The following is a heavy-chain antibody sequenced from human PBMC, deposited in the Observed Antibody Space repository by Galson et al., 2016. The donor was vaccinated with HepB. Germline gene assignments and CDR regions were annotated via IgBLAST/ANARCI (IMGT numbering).Heavy chain of an antibody. Sequence: SLRLSCAASGFTFSSYGMHWVRQAPGKGLEWVAFIWYDGSKEYYADSVKGRFTISRDNSKNTLYLQMNRLRVEDTAIYYCARAHWGVVSIEGNYFDYWAREPWSLCPQ. CDR3: ARAHWGVVSIEGNYFDY. J-gene: IGHJ4*02. CDR2: IWYDGSKE. CDR1: GFTFSSYG. D-gene: IGHD3-3*01. V-gene: IGHV3-33*01.